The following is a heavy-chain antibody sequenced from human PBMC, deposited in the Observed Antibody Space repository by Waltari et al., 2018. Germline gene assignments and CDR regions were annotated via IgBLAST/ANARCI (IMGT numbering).Heavy chain of an antibody. D-gene: IGHD6-19*01. CDR2: IIPIFGTA. CDR1: TFSSYA. CDR3: ARGAVPGEDY. J-gene: IGHJ4*02. V-gene: IGHV1-69*05. Sequence: TFSSYAISWVRQAPGQGLEWMGGIIPIFGTANYAQKFQGRVTMTRNTSISTAYMELSSLRSEDTAVYYCARGAVPGEDYWGQGTLVTVSS.